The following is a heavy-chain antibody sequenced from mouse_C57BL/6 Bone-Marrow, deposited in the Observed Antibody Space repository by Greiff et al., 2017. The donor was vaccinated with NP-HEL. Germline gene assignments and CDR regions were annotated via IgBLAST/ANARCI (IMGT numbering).Heavy chain of an antibody. J-gene: IGHJ2*01. V-gene: IGHV3-6*01. CDR1: GYSITSGYY. CDR3: ASGAPFDY. Sequence: EVKVEESGPGLVKPSQSLSLTCSVTGYSITSGYYWNWIRQFPGNKLEWMGYISYDGSNNYNPSLKNRISITRDTSKNQFFLKLNSVTTEDTATYYCASGAPFDYWGQGTTLTVSS. CDR2: ISYDGSN.